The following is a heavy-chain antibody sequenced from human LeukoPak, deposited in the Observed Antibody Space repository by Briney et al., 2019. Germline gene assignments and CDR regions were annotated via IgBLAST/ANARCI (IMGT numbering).Heavy chain of an antibody. J-gene: IGHJ3*01. V-gene: IGHV1-2*02. CDR2: INPNSGGT. D-gene: IGHD2-15*01. Sequence: ASVKVSCKASGYTFTGYYMHWVRQAPGQGLEWMGWINPNSGGTNYAQKFQGRVTMTRDTSISTAYKELSRLRSDDTAVYYCARDYRKGYCSGGSCYTPVAFDVWGQGTMVTVSS. CDR3: ARDYRKGYCSGGSCYTPVAFDV. CDR1: GYTFTGYY.